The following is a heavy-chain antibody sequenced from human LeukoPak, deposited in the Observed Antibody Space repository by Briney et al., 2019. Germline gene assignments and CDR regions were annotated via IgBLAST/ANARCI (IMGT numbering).Heavy chain of an antibody. Sequence: PGGSLRLSCAASGFTFSTYAVNWVRQAPGKGLEWVSSISDSGGRTYYADSVKGRFTISRDNSKNTLYLQMNSLRAEDTAMYYCAKDLVGRNPPYYFDYWGQGTLVTVSS. J-gene: IGHJ4*02. CDR2: ISDSGGRT. CDR3: AKDLVGRNPPYYFDY. D-gene: IGHD4-23*01. CDR1: GFTFSTYA. V-gene: IGHV3-23*01.